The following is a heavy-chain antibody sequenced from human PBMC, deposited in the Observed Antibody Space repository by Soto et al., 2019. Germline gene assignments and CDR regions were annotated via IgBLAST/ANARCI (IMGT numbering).Heavy chain of an antibody. V-gene: IGHV1-69*13. Sequence: SVKVSCKASGGTFSSYAISWVRQAPGPGLEWMGGIIPIFGTANYAQKFQGRVTITADESTSTAYMELSSLRSEDTAVYYCARSALSSSWGHYYGMDGWGQGTTVTVSS. CDR3: ARSALSSSWGHYYGMDG. D-gene: IGHD6-13*01. CDR1: GGTFSSYA. CDR2: IIPIFGTA. J-gene: IGHJ6*02.